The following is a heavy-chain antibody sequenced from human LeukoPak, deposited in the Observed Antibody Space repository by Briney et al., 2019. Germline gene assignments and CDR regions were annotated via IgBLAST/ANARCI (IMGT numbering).Heavy chain of an antibody. J-gene: IGHJ4*02. CDR3: ARTLNYDFWSGYYDSFDY. V-gene: IGHV3-9*01. CDR1: GFTFDDYA. Sequence: QPGRSLRLSCAASGFTFDDYAMHWVRQAPGKGLEWVSGISWNSGSIGYADSVKGRFTISRDNAKNSLYLQMNSLRAEDTAVYYCARTLNYDFWSGYYDSFDYWGQGTLVTVSS. CDR2: ISWNSGSI. D-gene: IGHD3-3*01.